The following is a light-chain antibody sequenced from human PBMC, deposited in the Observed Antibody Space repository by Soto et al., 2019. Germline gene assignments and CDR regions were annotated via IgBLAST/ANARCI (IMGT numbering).Light chain of an antibody. CDR2: DVS. Sequence: QSALTQPASVSRSPGQSITISCTETSSDVGGYNYVSWYQQHPGKAPKLMIYDVSRRPSGVSNRFSGSKSGNTASLIISALQAEDEADYYCSSFTSSSTVLFGGGTKVTVL. CDR1: SSDVGGYNY. J-gene: IGLJ2*01. CDR3: SSFTSSSTVL. V-gene: IGLV2-14*01.